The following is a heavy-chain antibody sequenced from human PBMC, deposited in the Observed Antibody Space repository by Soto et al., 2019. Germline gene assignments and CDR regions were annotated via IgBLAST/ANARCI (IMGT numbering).Heavy chain of an antibody. CDR3: ASRYSSGWYGDLAY. CDR2: ISYDGSNK. D-gene: IGHD6-19*01. Sequence: QVQLVESGGGVVQPGRSLRLSCTASGFTFSSYAMHWVRQAPGKGLEWVAVISYDGSNKYYADSVKGRFTIPRDNSKNTRYLQINSRGVEDTVVYYGASRYSSGWYGDLAYWGRGTLVTVSS. V-gene: IGHV3-30-3*01. CDR1: GFTFSSYA. J-gene: IGHJ4*02.